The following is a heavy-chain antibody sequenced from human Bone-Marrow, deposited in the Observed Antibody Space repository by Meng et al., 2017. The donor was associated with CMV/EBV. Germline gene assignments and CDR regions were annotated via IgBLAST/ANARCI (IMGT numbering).Heavy chain of an antibody. CDR1: GGSFSGYY. Sequence: GSLRLSCDVYGGSFSGYYWSWIRQPPGKGLEWIGEINHRGSTNYNPSLKSRVAISIDTSKNQFSLKLRSLTAADTAVYYCARPKYSTSSPFDDWGRGTLVTAPQ. CDR2: INHRGST. J-gene: IGHJ4*02. D-gene: IGHD6-6*01. CDR3: ARPKYSTSSPFDD. V-gene: IGHV4-34*01.